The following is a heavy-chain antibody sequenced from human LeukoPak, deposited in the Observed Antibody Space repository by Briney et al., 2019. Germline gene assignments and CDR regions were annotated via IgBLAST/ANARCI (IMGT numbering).Heavy chain of an antibody. CDR3: AKGFTQWELLNVNFDY. Sequence: GGSLRLSCAASGFTFSSYAMSWVRQAPGKGLEWVSAISGSGGSTYYADSVKGRFTISRDNSKNTLYLQMNSLRAEDTAVYYCAKGFTQWELLNVNFDYWGQGTLVTVSS. D-gene: IGHD1-26*01. CDR1: GFTFSSYA. CDR2: ISGSGGST. J-gene: IGHJ4*02. V-gene: IGHV3-23*01.